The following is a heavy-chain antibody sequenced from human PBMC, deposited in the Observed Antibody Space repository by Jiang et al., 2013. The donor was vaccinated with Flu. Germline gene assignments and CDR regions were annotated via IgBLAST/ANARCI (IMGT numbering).Heavy chain of an antibody. D-gene: IGHD5-12*01. J-gene: IGHJ6*02. CDR3: AREGITGYEVGYNYYYGMDV. V-gene: IGHV4-61*08. CDR1: GDSISGGYY. CDR2: IYYSGTT. Sequence: GPGLVKPSETLSLTCTVSGDSISGGYYWSWIRQPPGKGLEWIGNIYYSGTTNYNPSLKSRVTISVDTFKNQFSLKLSSVTAADTAVYFCAREGITGYEVGYNYYYGMDVWGQGTTVTVSS.